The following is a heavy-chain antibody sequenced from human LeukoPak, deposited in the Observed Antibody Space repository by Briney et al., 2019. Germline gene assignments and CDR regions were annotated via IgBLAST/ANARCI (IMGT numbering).Heavy chain of an antibody. V-gene: IGHV4-39*01. CDR3: ARQQGEAAVIAMYYFDY. J-gene: IGHJ4*02. CDR1: GGSISTRTNY. Sequence: SETLSLTCIVSGGSISTRTNYCGWVRQPPGKGLEWTGSIYYSGMTYYSPSLESRVTISVDTSKNQFSLKLNSVTAADTAVYYCARQQGEAAVIAMYYFDYWGQGVLVTVSS. D-gene: IGHD2-21*01. CDR2: IYYSGMT.